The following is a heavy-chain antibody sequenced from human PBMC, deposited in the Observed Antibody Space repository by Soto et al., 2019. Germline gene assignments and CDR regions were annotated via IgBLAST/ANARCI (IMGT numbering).Heavy chain of an antibody. CDR1: GGSISSYY. CDR2: IYYSGST. J-gene: IGHJ4*02. Sequence: SETLSLTCTVSGGSISSYYWSWIRQPPGKGLEWIGYIYYSGSTNYNPSLKSRVIISVDTSKNQFSLKLSSVTAADTAVYYCARARYDILPGVDYWGQGTLVTVSS. V-gene: IGHV4-59*01. CDR3: ARARYDILPGVDY. D-gene: IGHD3-9*01.